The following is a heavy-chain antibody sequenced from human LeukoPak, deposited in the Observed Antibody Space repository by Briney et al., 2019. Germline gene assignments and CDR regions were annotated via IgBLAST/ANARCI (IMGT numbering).Heavy chain of an antibody. V-gene: IGHV4-30-4*08. D-gene: IGHD1-26*01. J-gene: IGHJ4*02. CDR2: IYYSGST. CDR1: GGSISSGDYY. CDR3: ARDVVGATSPPKYDY. Sequence: SETLSLTCTVSGGSISSGDYYWSWIRQPPGKGLEWIGYIYYSGSTYYNPSLKSRVTISVDTSKNQFSLKLSSVTAADTAVYYCARDVVGATSPPKYDYRGQGTLVTVSS.